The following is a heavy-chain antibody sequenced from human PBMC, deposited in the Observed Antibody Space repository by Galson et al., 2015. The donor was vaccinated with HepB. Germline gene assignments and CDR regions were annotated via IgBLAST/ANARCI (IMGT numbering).Heavy chain of an antibody. CDR3: TSLTAMVSFYAFDV. Sequence: AASGFSLSGHWMHWVRQGPGKALEWVSRVNSDGSSTSYADSVKGRFTISRDNAQNTLYMQMDSLRVEDTATYYCTSLTAMVSFYAFDVWGQGTVVTVTS. J-gene: IGHJ3*01. CDR2: VNSDGSST. V-gene: IGHV3-74*01. CDR1: GFSLSGHW. D-gene: IGHD5-18*01.